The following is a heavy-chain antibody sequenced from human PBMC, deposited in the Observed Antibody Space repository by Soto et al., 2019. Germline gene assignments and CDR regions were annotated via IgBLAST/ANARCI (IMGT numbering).Heavy chain of an antibody. CDR1: GGPVSSGSYY. V-gene: IGHV4-61*01. CDR3: ASVTRTCISTSCYRYYYCMDF. CDR2: IYYSGST. J-gene: IGHJ6*02. D-gene: IGHD2-2*02. Sequence: SETLSPTCTVSGGPVSSGSYYWSWIRQPPGKGLEWIGYIYYSGSTNYNPSLKSRVTISVDTSKNQFSLKLSSVTAADTAVYYCASVTRTCISTSCYRYYYCMDFWGQGTTVTVSS.